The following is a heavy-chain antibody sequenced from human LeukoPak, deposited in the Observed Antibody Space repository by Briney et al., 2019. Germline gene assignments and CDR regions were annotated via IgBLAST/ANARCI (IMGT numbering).Heavy chain of an antibody. CDR2: IRKKSNGYTT. J-gene: IGHJ4*02. CDR1: GFTLSDPY. Sequence: WGSLRLSCAAPGFTLSDPYLDWACQPPGKGLQWLGRIRKKSNGYTTEYAASLKGTFTISRDDSKNPLYLQMNSLKTDDTAVYYCIRSGYSGGWYFDYWGQGTLVTV. V-gene: IGHV3-72*01. D-gene: IGHD6-19*01. CDR3: IRSGYSGGWYFDY.